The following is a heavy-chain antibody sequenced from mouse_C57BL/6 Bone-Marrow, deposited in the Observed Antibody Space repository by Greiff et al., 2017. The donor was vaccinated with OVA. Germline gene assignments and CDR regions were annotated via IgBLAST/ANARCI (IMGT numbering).Heavy chain of an antibody. CDR1: GYTFTSYW. Sequence: VQLKQSGTVLARPGASVKMSCKTSGYTFTSYWMHWVKQRPGQGLEWIGAIYPGNSDTSYNQKFKGKAKLTAVTSASTAYMELSSLTNEDSAVDYCTKKPYYGSSYGYFDVWGTGTTVTVSS. CDR2: IYPGNSDT. D-gene: IGHD1-1*01. CDR3: TKKPYYGSSYGYFDV. V-gene: IGHV1-5*01. J-gene: IGHJ1*03.